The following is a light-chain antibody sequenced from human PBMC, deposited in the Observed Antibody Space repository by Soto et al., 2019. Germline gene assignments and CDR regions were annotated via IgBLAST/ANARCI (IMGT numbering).Light chain of an antibody. CDR1: SSDVGAFNY. J-gene: IGLJ3*02. CDR2: EVT. CDR3: NSSSSPSARL. Sequence: QSALTQPASVSGSPGQSITISCTGTSSDVGAFNYVSWYQQHPGKTPKLIIYEVTNRPSGVSNRFSGSKSGNTASLTISGLQADHQADYYCNSSSSPSARLFGGGTKVTVL. V-gene: IGLV2-14*01.